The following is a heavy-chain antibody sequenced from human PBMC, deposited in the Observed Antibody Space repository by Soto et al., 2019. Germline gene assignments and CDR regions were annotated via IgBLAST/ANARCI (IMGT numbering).Heavy chain of an antibody. J-gene: IGHJ4*02. V-gene: IGHV3-23*01. CDR3: AKAPFYYFDY. CDR1: GFTFSSYG. D-gene: IGHD3-3*01. Sequence: GSLRLSCAASGFTFSSYGMSWVRQAPGKGLEWVSAISGSAGSTYYADSVKGRFTVSRDNSKNTLYLQMNSLRAEDTAVYYCAKAPFYYFDYWGQGTLVTVSS. CDR2: ISGSAGST.